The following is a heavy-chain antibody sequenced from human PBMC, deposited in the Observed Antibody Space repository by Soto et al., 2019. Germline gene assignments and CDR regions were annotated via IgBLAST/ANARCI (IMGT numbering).Heavy chain of an antibody. CDR1: GFTFSNAW. CDR3: TTAKLLWFGELVPDY. V-gene: IGHV3-15*07. J-gene: IGHJ4*02. D-gene: IGHD3-10*01. Sequence: GGSLSLSCAASGFTFSNAWMNWVRQAPGKGLEWVGRIKSKTDGGTTDYAAPVKGRFTISRDDSKNTLYLQMNSLKTEDTAVYYCTTAKLLWFGELVPDYWGQGTLVTVSS. CDR2: IKSKTDGGTT.